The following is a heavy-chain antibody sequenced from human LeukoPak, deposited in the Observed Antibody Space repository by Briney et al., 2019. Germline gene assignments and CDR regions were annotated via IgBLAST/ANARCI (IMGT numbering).Heavy chain of an antibody. D-gene: IGHD3-10*01. V-gene: IGHV1-2*02. CDR2: IKPDSGGT. CDR3: ATDIPHGSGSYSYFDY. J-gene: IGHJ4*02. Sequence: ASVKVSCKASGYTFTGYYIHWMRQAPGQGLEWLGWIKPDSGGTHSAQKFQGRFTVAWDTSITTAYMELTRLTSDDAAVYYCATDIPHGSGSYSYFDYWGQGTPVTVSS. CDR1: GYTFTGYY.